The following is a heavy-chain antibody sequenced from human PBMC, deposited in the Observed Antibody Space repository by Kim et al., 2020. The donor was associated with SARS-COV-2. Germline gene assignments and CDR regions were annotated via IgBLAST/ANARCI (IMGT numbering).Heavy chain of an antibody. D-gene: IGHD6-19*01. Sequence: TPTLRSRVTMSVDTSKNQFSLSLSSVTAADTAVYYCARGKEYSSGRGFDYWGHGTLVTVSS. V-gene: IGHV4-4*07. CDR3: ARGKEYSSGRGFDY. J-gene: IGHJ4*01.